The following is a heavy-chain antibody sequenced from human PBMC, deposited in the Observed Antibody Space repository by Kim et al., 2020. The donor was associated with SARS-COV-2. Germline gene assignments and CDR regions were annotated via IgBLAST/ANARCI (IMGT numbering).Heavy chain of an antibody. CDR2: IKSKTDGGTT. Sequence: GGSLRLSCAASGFTFSNAWMSWVRQAPGKGLEWVGRIKSKTDGGTTDYAAPVKGRFTISRDDSKNTLYLQMNSLKTEDTAVYYCTTDLGSGGGNSWGDYWGQGTLLTVSS. J-gene: IGHJ4*02. CDR1: GFTFSNAW. CDR3: TTDLGSGGGNSWGDY. V-gene: IGHV3-15*01. D-gene: IGHD2-21*02.